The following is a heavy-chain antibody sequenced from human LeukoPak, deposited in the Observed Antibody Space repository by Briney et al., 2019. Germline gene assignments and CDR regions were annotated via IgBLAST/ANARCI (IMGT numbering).Heavy chain of an antibody. CDR1: SGSISSASYY. J-gene: IGHJ3*02. Sequence: SETLSLTCTVSSGSISSASYYWGWIRQPPGKGLEWIGSIYYSGSTYYNPSLKSRVTISVDTSKNQFSLKLSSVTAADTAVYYCARCLLWFGELFSSEAFDIWGQGTMVTVSS. CDR3: ARCLLWFGELFSSEAFDI. V-gene: IGHV4-39*07. D-gene: IGHD3-10*01. CDR2: IYYSGST.